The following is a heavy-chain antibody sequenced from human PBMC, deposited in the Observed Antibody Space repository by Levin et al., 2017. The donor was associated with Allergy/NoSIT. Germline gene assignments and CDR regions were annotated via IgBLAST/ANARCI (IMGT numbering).Heavy chain of an antibody. CDR2: IYYSGST. V-gene: IGHV4-31*03. CDR3: ARDLGRQLGDEPHDAFDI. J-gene: IGHJ3*02. CDR1: GGSISSGGYY. Sequence: SETLSLTCTVSGGSISSGGYYWSWIRQHPGKGLEWIGYIYYSGSTYYNPSLKSRVTISVDTSKNQFSLKLSSVTAADTAVYYCARDLGRQLGDEPHDAFDIWGQGTMVTVSS. D-gene: IGHD3-10*01.